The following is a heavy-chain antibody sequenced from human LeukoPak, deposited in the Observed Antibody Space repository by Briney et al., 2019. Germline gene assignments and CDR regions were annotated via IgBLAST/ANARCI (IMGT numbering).Heavy chain of an antibody. CDR2: IYHSGST. V-gene: IGHV4-30-2*01. CDR3: ARAPHNRSRIYYYYYSMDV. CDR1: GGSISSGGYY. D-gene: IGHD2-15*01. Sequence: SQTLSLTCTVSGGSISSGGYYWSWIRQPPGKGLEWIGYIYHSGSTYYNPSLKSRVTISVDRSKNQFSLKLSSVTAADTAVYYCARAPHNRSRIYYYYYSMDVWGKGTTVTVSS. J-gene: IGHJ6*03.